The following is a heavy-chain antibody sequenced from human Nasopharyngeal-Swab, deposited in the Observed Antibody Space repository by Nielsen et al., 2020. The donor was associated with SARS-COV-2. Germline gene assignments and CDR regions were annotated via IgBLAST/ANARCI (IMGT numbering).Heavy chain of an antibody. Sequence: SETLSLTCTVSGGSISSSSYYWGWIRQPPGKGLEWIGSIYYSGSTYYNPSLKSRVTISVDTSKNQFSLKLSSGTAADTAVYYCARHQEFTIFGVVIRGAFDIWGQGTIVTVSS. CDR3: ARHQEFTIFGVVIRGAFDI. V-gene: IGHV4-39*01. J-gene: IGHJ3*02. CDR2: IYYSGST. D-gene: IGHD3-3*01. CDR1: GGSISSSSYY.